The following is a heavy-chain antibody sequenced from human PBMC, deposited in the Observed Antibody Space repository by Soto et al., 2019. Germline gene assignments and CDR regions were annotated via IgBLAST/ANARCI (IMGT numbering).Heavy chain of an antibody. Sequence: PGESLKISCQTSGYKFTNNWITWVRQMPGKGLEWVAIINPADSDMRYNPSFQGHVTVSADRSKSTVYLNWSSLKASDTAIYFCATQTSWFGELSLDYWGQGTLVTVSS. D-gene: IGHD3-10*01. CDR2: INPADSDM. CDR1: GYKFTNNW. J-gene: IGHJ4*02. V-gene: IGHV5-51*01. CDR3: ATQTSWFGELSLDY.